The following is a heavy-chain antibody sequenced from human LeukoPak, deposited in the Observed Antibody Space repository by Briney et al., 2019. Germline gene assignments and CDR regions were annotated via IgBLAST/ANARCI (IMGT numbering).Heavy chain of an antibody. CDR1: GFTFDDYA. CDR3: SKMSRGGYPGGAFDI. CDR2: ISWNSGTI. J-gene: IGHJ3*02. D-gene: IGHD3-10*01. Sequence: HPGRSLRLSCAASGFTFDDYAMHWVRQAPGKGLEWVSGISWNSGTIGYADSVKGRFTISRDNAKNSLFLQMNSLRAEDTALYYCSKMSRGGYPGGAFDIWGQGTMVTVSS. V-gene: IGHV3-9*01.